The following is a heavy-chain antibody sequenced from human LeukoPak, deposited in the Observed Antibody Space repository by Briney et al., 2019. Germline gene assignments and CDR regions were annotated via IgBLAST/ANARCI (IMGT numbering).Heavy chain of an antibody. V-gene: IGHV5-51*01. D-gene: IGHD4-17*01. Sequence: GESLKISCKGSGYSFASYWIGWVRQIPGKGLEWMGIIYPGDSDTRYSPSFQGQVTISADKSISTAYLQWSSLKASDTAMYYCARQGYGAVPLGGPFDPWGQGTLVTVSS. CDR1: GYSFASYW. J-gene: IGHJ5*02. CDR2: IYPGDSDT. CDR3: ARQGYGAVPLGGPFDP.